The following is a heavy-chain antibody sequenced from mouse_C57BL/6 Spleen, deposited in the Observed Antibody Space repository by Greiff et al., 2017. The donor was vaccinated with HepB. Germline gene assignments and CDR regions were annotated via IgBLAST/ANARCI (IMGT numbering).Heavy chain of an antibody. Sequence: QVQLQQSGAELAKPGASVKLSCKASGYTFTSYWIHWVKQRPGQGLEWIGYINPSSGYTKYNQKFKDKATLTADKSSSTAYMQLSSLTYEDSAVYYCARGPITTVYAMDYWGQGTSVTVSS. CDR2: INPSSGYT. J-gene: IGHJ4*01. D-gene: IGHD1-1*01. CDR3: ARGPITTVYAMDY. CDR1: GYTFTSYW. V-gene: IGHV1-7*01.